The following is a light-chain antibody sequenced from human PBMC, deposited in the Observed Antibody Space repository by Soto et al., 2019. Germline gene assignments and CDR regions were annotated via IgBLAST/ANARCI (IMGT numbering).Light chain of an antibody. CDR1: PSVSSY. Sequence: EIVLTQSPATLSLSPGERATLSCRASPSVSSYLAWYQQKPGQAPRLLIYDASNRATGIPARFSGSGSGTDSTLTISSLEPEDFAVYYCQQRSNWPPRFTFGPGTKVDIK. CDR3: QQRSNWPPRFT. V-gene: IGKV3-11*01. CDR2: DAS. J-gene: IGKJ3*01.